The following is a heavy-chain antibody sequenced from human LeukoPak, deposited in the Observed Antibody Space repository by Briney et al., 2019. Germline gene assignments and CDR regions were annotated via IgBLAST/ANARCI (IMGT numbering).Heavy chain of an antibody. J-gene: IGHJ4*02. V-gene: IGHV3-30*03. Sequence: GGSLRLSCAPSGFTFSRHGMHWVRQAPGKGLEWVAIISNDGNRKYYAHSVEGRFTISRDNSKSTLYLQMDSLRAEDTAVYYCARDRAWNYFDYWGQGTLVTVSS. CDR3: ARDRAWNYFDY. CDR2: ISNDGNRK. CDR1: GFTFSRHG. D-gene: IGHD3-3*01.